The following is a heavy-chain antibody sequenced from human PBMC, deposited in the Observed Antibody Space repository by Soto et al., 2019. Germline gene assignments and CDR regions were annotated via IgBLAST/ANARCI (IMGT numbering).Heavy chain of an antibody. V-gene: IGHV1-69*06. J-gene: IGHJ4*02. CDR1: GGTFSSHA. Sequence: SVKVSCKASGGTFSSHAISWVRQAPGQGLEWMGGIIPIFGTANYAQKFQGRVTITADKSTSTAYMELSSLRSEDAAVYYCASGYRDSSGYCFGYWGQGTLVTVSS. CDR3: ASGYRDSSGYCFGY. D-gene: IGHD3-22*01. CDR2: IIPIFGTA.